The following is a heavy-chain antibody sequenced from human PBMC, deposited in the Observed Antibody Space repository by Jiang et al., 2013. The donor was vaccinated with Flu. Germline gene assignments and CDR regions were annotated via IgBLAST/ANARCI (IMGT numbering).Heavy chain of an antibody. CDR2: IWHDGRNK. V-gene: IGHV3-33*01. J-gene: IGHJ4*02. CDR3: ARDRGSDDPIDY. CDR1: GFTFSNYG. Sequence: VQLVESGGGVVQPGRSVRLSCAASGFTFSNYGMHWVRQAPGKGLEWVAVIWHDGRNKYYGDSVKGRFTVSRDNSKKTLYLQMNSLRDDDTAVYYCARDRGSDDPIDYWGQGTLVTVSS. D-gene: IGHD1-1*01.